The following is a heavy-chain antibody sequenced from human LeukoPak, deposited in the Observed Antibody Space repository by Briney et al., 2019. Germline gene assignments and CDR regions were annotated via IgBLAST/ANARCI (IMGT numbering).Heavy chain of an antibody. CDR2: IYTSGST. Sequence: SETLSLTCTVSGGSISSYYWSWIRQPAGKGLEWIGRIYTSGSTNYNPSLKSRVIISVDTSKNQFSLKLSSVTAADTAVYYCARHKMVRGIGYYYYMDVWGKGTTVTISS. CDR1: GGSISSYY. J-gene: IGHJ6*03. CDR3: ARHKMVRGIGYYYYMDV. V-gene: IGHV4-4*07. D-gene: IGHD3-10*01.